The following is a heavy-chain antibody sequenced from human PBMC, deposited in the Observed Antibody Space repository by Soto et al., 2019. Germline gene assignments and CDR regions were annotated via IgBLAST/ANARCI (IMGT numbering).Heavy chain of an antibody. D-gene: IGHD3-3*01. Sequence: SECLSLTCTVSGGSISSYYWSWIRQPPGKGLEWIGYIYYSGSTNYNPSLKSRVTISVDTSKNQFSLKLSSVTAADTAVYYCARAPADFWSGYYKNNWFDPWGQGTLVTVSS. CDR1: GGSISSYY. J-gene: IGHJ5*02. CDR3: ARAPADFWSGYYKNNWFDP. V-gene: IGHV4-59*01. CDR2: IYYSGST.